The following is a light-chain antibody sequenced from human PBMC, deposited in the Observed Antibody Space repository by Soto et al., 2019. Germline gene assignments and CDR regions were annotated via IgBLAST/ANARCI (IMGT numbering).Light chain of an antibody. J-gene: IGLJ1*01. Sequence: QSVLTLPASVSDSPGQSITISCTGTSSDVGGSNFVSWYQQHPGKPPKLIIYDVANRPSGVSNRFSGSKSGSTASLIISRLQTEDEADYYCVSYTSSNTYVFGTGKKVTXL. CDR1: SSDVGGSNF. V-gene: IGLV2-14*03. CDR2: DVA. CDR3: VSYTSSNTYV.